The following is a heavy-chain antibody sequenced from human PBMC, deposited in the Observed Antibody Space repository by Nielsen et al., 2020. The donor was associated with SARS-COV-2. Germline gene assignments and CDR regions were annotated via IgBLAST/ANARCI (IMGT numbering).Heavy chain of an antibody. D-gene: IGHD3-10*01. CDR1: GFTFDDYV. Sequence: GESLKIPCQASGFTFDDYVMHLVRQAPGKGLEWVSGISWNSGSTEYADSVKGRFTISRDNAKNSLYLQMNSLRAEDTASYYCVKDTVMIRGAVYWGQGTLVTVSS. CDR3: VKDTVMIRGAVY. CDR2: ISWNSGST. V-gene: IGHV3-9*01. J-gene: IGHJ4*02.